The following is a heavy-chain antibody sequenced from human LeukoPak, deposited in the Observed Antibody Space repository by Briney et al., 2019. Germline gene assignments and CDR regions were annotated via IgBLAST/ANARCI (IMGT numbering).Heavy chain of an antibody. Sequence: SETLSLTCTVSGDSINSLDLWSRVRQPPGKGLEWIGEMYLSGTTHSNPSVKSRVTISIDKSKNQFFLNLSSVTAADTAVYYCAGLVGRYSSGLYYYYFDYWGQGTLVTVSS. J-gene: IGHJ4*02. CDR2: MYLSGTT. CDR1: GDSINSLDL. D-gene: IGHD3-22*01. V-gene: IGHV4-4*02. CDR3: AGLVGRYSSGLYYYYFDY.